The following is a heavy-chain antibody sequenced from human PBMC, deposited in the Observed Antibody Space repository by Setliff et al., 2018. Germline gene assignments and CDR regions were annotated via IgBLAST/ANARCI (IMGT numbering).Heavy chain of an antibody. CDR2: IYYSGST. V-gene: IGHV4-39*07. CDR1: GGSISSSSYY. J-gene: IGHJ5*02. D-gene: IGHD1-26*01. Sequence: SETLSLTCTVSGGSISSSSYYWGWIRQPPGKGLEWIGSIYYSGSTYYNPSLKSRVTISVDTSKNQFSLKLSSVTAADTAVYYCARVLNWFDPWGQGTLVTVSS. CDR3: ARVLNWFDP.